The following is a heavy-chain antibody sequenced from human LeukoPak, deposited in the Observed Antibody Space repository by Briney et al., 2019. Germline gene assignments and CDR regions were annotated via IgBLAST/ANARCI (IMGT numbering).Heavy chain of an antibody. CDR3: AKSDAIFGVVIRSFDY. J-gene: IGHJ4*02. CDR2: ISGSGGST. D-gene: IGHD3-3*01. CDR1: GFTFSSYA. V-gene: IGHV3-23*01. Sequence: AGGSLRLSCAASGFTFSSYAMSWVRQAPGKGLEWVSAISGSGGSTYYADSVKGRFTISRGNSKNTLYLQMNSLRAEDTAVYYCAKSDAIFGVVIRSFDYWGQGTLVTVSS.